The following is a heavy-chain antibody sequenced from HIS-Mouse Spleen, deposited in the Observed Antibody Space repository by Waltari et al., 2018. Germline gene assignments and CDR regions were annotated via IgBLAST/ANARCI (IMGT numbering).Heavy chain of an antibody. D-gene: IGHD6-13*01. J-gene: IGHJ6*02. Sequence: QVQLQQWGAGLLKPSEPLSLTCAVYGGSFSGYYWSWIRQPPGKGLEWIGEINHSGSTNYNPSLKSRVTISVDTSKNQFSLKLSSVTAADTAVYYCARGSDSSSWYYYYYGMDVWGQGTTVTVSS. CDR2: INHSGST. CDR3: ARGSDSSSWYYYYYGMDV. CDR1: GGSFSGYY. V-gene: IGHV4-34*01.